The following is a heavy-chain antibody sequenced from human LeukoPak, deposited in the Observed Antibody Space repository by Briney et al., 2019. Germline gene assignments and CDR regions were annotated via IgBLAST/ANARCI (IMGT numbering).Heavy chain of an antibody. CDR3: AKDISSSWFSNWFDS. J-gene: IGHJ5*01. D-gene: IGHD6-13*01. V-gene: IGHV3-7*03. Sequence: GGSLRLSCAASGFTFSRSWMSWVRQAPGKGLEWVANIKQDGSEKYYVDSVKGRFTISRDNSKNTLYLQMNSLRAEDTAVYYCAKDISSSWFSNWFDSWGQGTLVTVSS. CDR2: IKQDGSEK. CDR1: GFTFSRSW.